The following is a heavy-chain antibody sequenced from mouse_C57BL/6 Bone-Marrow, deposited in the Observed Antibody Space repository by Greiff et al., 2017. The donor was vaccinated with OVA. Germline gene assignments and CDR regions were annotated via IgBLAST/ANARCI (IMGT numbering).Heavy chain of an antibody. CDR3: VGGRPFAY. V-gene: IGHV10-1*01. CDR2: IRSKSNNYAT. J-gene: IGHJ3*01. Sequence: EVQLVESGGGLVQPKGSLKLSCAASGFCFNTYAMNWVRQAPGKGLEWVARIRSKSNNYATYYADSVKDRFTITRDDSESMLYLQMNNLKTEDAAMYCCVGGRPFAYWGQGTLVTVSA. CDR1: GFCFNTYA.